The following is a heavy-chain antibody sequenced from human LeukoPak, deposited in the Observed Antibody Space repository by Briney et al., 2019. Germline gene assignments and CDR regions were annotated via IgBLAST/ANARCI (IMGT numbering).Heavy chain of an antibody. CDR2: IYPGDSDT. J-gene: IGHJ4*02. V-gene: IGHV5-51*01. D-gene: IGHD6-19*01. CDR3: ALSPYSSGGYYFDY. CDR1: GYRFTSYW. Sequence: GESLQISFKGSGYRFTSYWIGWVRQMPGKGLEWMGIIYPGDSDTRYSPSFQGQVTISADKSISTAYLQWSSLKASDTAMYYCALSPYSSGGYYFDYWGQGTLVTVSS.